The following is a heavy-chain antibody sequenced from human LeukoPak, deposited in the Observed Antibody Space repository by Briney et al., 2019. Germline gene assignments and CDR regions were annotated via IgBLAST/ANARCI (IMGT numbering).Heavy chain of an antibody. CDR2: MYYSGST. CDR1: GGSISSSSYY. V-gene: IGHV4-39*07. Sequence: SETLSLTCTVSGGSISSSSYYWGWIHQPPGKGLEWIGSMYYSGSTYYNPSLKSRVTISVDTSKNQFSLKMSSVTAADTAVYYCARSKSGSYHTPFDYWGQGTLVTVSS. J-gene: IGHJ4*02. D-gene: IGHD1-26*01. CDR3: ARSKSGSYHTPFDY.